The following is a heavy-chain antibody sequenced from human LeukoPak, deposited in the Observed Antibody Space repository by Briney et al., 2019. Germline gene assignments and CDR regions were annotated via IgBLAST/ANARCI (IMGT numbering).Heavy chain of an antibody. CDR1: GYTFTDYY. J-gene: IGHJ6*03. V-gene: IGHV1-2*02. D-gene: IGHD4-17*01. CDR2: INPNSGGT. CDR3: ARRGGKNYGDYLLYYYYMDV. Sequence: ASVKVSCKASGYTFTDYYMHWVRQAPGQGLEWMGWINPNSGGTNYAQKFQGRVTMTTDTSTSTAYMELRSLRSDDTDMFYCARRGGKNYGDYLLYYYYMDVWGKGTTVTVSS.